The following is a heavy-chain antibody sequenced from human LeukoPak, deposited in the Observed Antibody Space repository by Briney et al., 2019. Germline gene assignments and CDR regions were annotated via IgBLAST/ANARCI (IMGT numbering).Heavy chain of an antibody. CDR1: GFTFSSYS. D-gene: IGHD1-26*01. J-gene: IGHJ4*02. Sequence: GGSLRLSCAASGFTFSSYSMNWVRQAPGKGLECVSSISSSSSYMYYADSVKGRFTISRDNAKHSLYLQMNSLRAKDTAVYYCARAHIVGATIDYWGQGTLVTVSS. CDR3: ARAHIVGATIDY. V-gene: IGHV3-21*01. CDR2: ISSSSSYM.